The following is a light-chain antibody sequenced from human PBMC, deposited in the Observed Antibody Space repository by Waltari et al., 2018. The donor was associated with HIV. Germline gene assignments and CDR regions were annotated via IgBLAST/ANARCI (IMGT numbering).Light chain of an antibody. V-gene: IGLV1-44*01. J-gene: IGLJ1*01. CDR3: AAWDDSLIAHV. Sequence: QSVLTQPPSTSGTPGQRVTISCSGSASNIGSNSVNWYQQRPGSAPKLLIYNEKQRPSGVPDRISCSKSGTSSSLAISGLQSGDEADYYCAAWDDSLIAHVFGAGTKVTVL. CDR1: ASNIGSNS. CDR2: NEK.